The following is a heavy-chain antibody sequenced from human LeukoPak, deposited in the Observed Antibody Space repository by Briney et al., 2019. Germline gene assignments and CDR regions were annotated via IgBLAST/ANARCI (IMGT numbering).Heavy chain of an antibody. V-gene: IGHV3-23*01. Sequence: GGSLRLSCAASGFTLSGYAMNWVRQAPGKGLEWVSAISGNGYAYYADSVKGRFTISRDNSKNTLYLQMNTLRSEDTAVYYCAKDGLKLQKYYFDYWGQGTLVTVSS. CDR1: GFTLSGYA. D-gene: IGHD1-26*01. J-gene: IGHJ4*02. CDR2: ISGNGYA. CDR3: AKDGLKLQKYYFDY.